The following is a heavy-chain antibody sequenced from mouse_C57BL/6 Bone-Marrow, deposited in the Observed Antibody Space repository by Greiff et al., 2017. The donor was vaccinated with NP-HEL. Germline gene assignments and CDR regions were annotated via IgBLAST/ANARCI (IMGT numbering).Heavy chain of an antibody. CDR2: ISSGGDYI. CDR3: TRLDYDGYYYAMEY. CDR1: GFTFSSYA. J-gene: IGHJ4*01. Sequence: EVKLVESGEGLVKPGGSLKLSCAASGFTFSSYAMSWVRQTPEKRLEWVAYISSGGDYIYYADTVKGRFTISRDNARNTRYLQMSSLKSEDTAMYYCTRLDYDGYYYAMEYWGQGTSVTVSS. V-gene: IGHV5-9-1*02. D-gene: IGHD2-4*01.